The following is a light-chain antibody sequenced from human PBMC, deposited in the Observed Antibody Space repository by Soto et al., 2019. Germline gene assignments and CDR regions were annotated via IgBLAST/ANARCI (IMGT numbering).Light chain of an antibody. V-gene: IGLV2-14*01. CDR3: SSYTSSTIRV. CDR1: SSDVGDYNY. J-gene: IGLJ1*01. CDR2: DVS. Sequence: QSVLTQPASVSGSPGQSITISCTGTSSDVGDYNYVSWYQQHPGKAPKLMIYDVSNRHSGVSNRFSGSKSGSTASLTISGLQAEDEADYYCSSYTSSTIRVFGTGTKLTVL.